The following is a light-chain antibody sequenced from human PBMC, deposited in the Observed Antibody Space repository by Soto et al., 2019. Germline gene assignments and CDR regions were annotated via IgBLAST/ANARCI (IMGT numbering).Light chain of an antibody. V-gene: IGLV2-11*01. CDR1: SSDVGGYNY. CDR2: DVS. CDR3: CSYAGSYTLYV. Sequence: QSALTQPRSVSGSPGQSVTISCTGTSSDVGGYNYVSWYQQHPGTAPKLMIYDVSMRPSGVPDRFFGSKSGNTASLTISGLQAEDEADYYCCSYAGSYTLYVFGTGTKLTVL. J-gene: IGLJ1*01.